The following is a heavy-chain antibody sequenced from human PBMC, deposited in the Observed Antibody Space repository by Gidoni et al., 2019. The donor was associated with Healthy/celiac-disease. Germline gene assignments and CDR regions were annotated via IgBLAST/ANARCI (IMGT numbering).Heavy chain of an antibody. D-gene: IGHD4-17*01. CDR2: ISYDGSNK. CDR1: GFTFRSSA. Sequence: QVQLVESGGGVVQPGRSLRLSCAASGFTFRSSAMHWVRQAPGKGLEWVAVISYDGSNKYYADSVKGRFTISRDNSKNTLYLQMNSLRAEDTVVYYCARDQGYNYGDYFGVRDAFDIWGQGTMVTVSS. J-gene: IGHJ3*02. V-gene: IGHV3-30-3*01. CDR3: ARDQGYNYGDYFGVRDAFDI.